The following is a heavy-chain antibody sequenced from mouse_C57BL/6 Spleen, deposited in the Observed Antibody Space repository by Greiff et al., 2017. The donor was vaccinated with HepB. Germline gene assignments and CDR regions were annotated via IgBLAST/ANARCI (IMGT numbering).Heavy chain of an antibody. Sequence: QVQLKESGPELVKPGASVKLSCKASGYTFTSYDINWVKQRPGQGLEWIGWIYPRDGSTKYNEKFKGKATLTVDTSSSTAYMELHSLTSEDSAVYFCARWGGYYVYWYFDVWGTGTTVTVSS. CDR3: ARWGGYYVYWYFDV. CDR2: IYPRDGST. J-gene: IGHJ1*03. V-gene: IGHV1-85*01. D-gene: IGHD2-3*01. CDR1: GYTFTSYD.